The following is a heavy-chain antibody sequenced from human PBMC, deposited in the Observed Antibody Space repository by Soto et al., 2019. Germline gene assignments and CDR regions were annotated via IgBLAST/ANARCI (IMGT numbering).Heavy chain of an antibody. D-gene: IGHD1-7*01. CDR3: ARDFAANNWNYGLYGMDV. Sequence: PSQTLSLTCVISGDSVSSNSAAWNWIRQSPSRGLEWLGRTYYRSKWYNDYAVSVKSRITINPDTSKNQFSLQLNSVTPEDTAVYYCARDFAANNWNYGLYGMDVWGQGTPVTVSS. J-gene: IGHJ6*02. CDR1: GDSVSSNSAA. V-gene: IGHV6-1*01. CDR2: TYYRSKWYN.